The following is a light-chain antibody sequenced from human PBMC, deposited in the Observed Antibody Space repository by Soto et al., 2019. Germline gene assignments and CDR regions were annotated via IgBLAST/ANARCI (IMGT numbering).Light chain of an antibody. CDR3: QHYGTSAL. J-gene: IGKJ3*01. Sequence: SLSPGERATLSCRASESVSTSYLAWYQQKPGQAPRLLIYGASGRATGIPDRFSVSASGTDFTLTISRLEPEDFAVYYCQHYGTSALFGPGTKVDIK. CDR1: ESVSTSY. CDR2: GAS. V-gene: IGKV3-20*01.